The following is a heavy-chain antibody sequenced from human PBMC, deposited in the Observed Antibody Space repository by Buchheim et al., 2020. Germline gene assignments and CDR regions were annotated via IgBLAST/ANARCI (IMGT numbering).Heavy chain of an antibody. D-gene: IGHD1-26*01. CDR1: GFTFSSYW. J-gene: IGHJ4*02. CDR3: ARGYSGSCDY. Sequence: EVQLVESGGGLVQPGGSLRLSCAASGFTFSSYWMIWVRQAPGKGLEWVAIIKQDGSEKSHVDSVKGRFTISRDTAKNSLFLQMNSLRAEDTAVYYCARGYSGSCDYWGQGTL. CDR2: IKQDGSEK. V-gene: IGHV3-7*04.